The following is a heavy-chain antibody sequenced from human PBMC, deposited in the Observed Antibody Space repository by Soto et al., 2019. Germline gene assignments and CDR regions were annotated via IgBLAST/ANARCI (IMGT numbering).Heavy chain of an antibody. CDR1: GFSLSNARMG. J-gene: IGHJ2*01. CDR3: ARPFLGYISSGSDNCYFDL. CDR2: IFSNDEK. D-gene: IGHD6-13*01. V-gene: IGHV2-26*01. Sequence: QVTLKESVPVLVKPTETLTLTCTVSGFSLSNARMGVSWIRQPPGKALEWLAHIFSNDEKSYSTSLKSRLTISKHTSKSLVVLTMTNMDPGDTATYYCARPFLGYISSGSDNCYFDLWGRGTLVTVSS.